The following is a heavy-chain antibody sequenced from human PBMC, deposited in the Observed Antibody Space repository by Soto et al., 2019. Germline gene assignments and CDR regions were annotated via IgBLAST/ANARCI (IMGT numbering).Heavy chain of an antibody. Sequence: QVQLQESGPGLVKPSQTLSLTCTVSGGSISSGAYYWSWIRQHSEKGLEWIGYMHYSGIAYYNPSITTRVTISLDTSKNQFALKLSSVTAAYTAVYYCARYYFDNSGYSNWFDPWGRGTLVTVSS. J-gene: IGHJ5*02. CDR2: MHYSGIA. D-gene: IGHD3-22*01. V-gene: IGHV4-31*03. CDR3: ARYYFDNSGYSNWFDP. CDR1: GGSISSGAYY.